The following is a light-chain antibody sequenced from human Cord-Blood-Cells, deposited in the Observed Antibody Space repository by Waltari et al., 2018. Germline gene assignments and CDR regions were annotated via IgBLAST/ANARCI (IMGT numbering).Light chain of an antibody. Sequence: EIVMTQSPATLSVSPGERATLSCRASQSVSSNVAWYQQKPGQAPRLLIYGASTRATGIPARFSGSGSGTEFTITISSLQSEDFAVYYCQQYNNWPRTFGQGTKVEIK. CDR2: GAS. V-gene: IGKV3-15*01. CDR1: QSVSSN. CDR3: QQYNNWPRT. J-gene: IGKJ1*01.